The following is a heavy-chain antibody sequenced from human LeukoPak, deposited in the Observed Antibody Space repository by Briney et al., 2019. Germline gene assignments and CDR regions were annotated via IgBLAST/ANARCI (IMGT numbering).Heavy chain of an antibody. J-gene: IGHJ4*02. V-gene: IGHV1-69*13. CDR1: GGTFSSYA. CDR2: IIPIFGTA. CDR3: ARVYRLYDFWSGYLGY. Sequence: SVKVSCKASGGTFSSYAISWVRQAPGQGLEWMGGIIPIFGTANYAQKFQGRVTITADESTSTAYMELSSLRSEDTAVYYCARVYRLYDFWSGYLGYWGQGTLVTVSS. D-gene: IGHD3-3*01.